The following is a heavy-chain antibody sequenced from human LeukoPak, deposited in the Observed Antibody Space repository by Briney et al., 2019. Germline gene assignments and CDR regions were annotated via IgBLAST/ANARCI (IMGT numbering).Heavy chain of an antibody. D-gene: IGHD4-11*01. J-gene: IGHJ6*03. CDR2: SIPIFGRA. CDR3: ASGVYSNYGDYYYYYYMDV. V-gene: IGHV1-69*06. Sequence: SVKVSCKASGGTFSSYAISWVRQAPGQGLEWVGGSIPIFGRANYAQKFQGRVTFTADKSTRTAYMELSSLRSEDTAVYYCASGVYSNYGDYYYYYYMDVWGKGTTVTVSS. CDR1: GGTFSSYA.